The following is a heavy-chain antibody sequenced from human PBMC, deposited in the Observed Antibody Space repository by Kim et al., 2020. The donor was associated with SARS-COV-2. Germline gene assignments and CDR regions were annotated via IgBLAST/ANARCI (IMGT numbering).Heavy chain of an antibody. D-gene: IGHD6-19*01. CDR2: MNPNSGNT. CDR3: AREAWYSSGWYGHYYYYGMDV. J-gene: IGHJ6*02. Sequence: ASVKVSCKASGYTFTSYDINWVRQATGQGLEWMGWMNPNSGNTGYAQKFQGRVTMTRNTSISTAYMELSSLRSEDTAVYYCAREAWYSSGWYGHYYYYGMDVWGQGTTVTVSS. V-gene: IGHV1-8*01. CDR1: GYTFTSYD.